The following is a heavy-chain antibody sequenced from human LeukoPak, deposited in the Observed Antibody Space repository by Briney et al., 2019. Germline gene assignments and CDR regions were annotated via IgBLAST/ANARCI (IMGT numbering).Heavy chain of an antibody. D-gene: IGHD3-10*01. CDR3: ARHPVILWFGELGDTNAFDI. Sequence: SETLSLTCTVSGYSISSGYYWGWIRQPPGKGLEWIGTIYHSGSTYYNPSLKSRVTISVDTSKNQFSLKLSSVTAADTAVYYCARHPVILWFGELGDTNAFDIWGQGTMVTVSS. CDR2: IYHSGST. J-gene: IGHJ3*02. V-gene: IGHV4-38-2*02. CDR1: GYSISSGYY.